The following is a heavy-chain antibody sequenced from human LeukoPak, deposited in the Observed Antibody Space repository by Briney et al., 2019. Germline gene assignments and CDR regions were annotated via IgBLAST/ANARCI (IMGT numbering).Heavy chain of an antibody. CDR2: IKEDGSEK. V-gene: IGHV3-7*01. CDR1: GFTFSSYW. J-gene: IGHJ4*02. Sequence: PGGSLRLSCAASGFTFSSYWMSWVRQAPGKGVEWVANIKEDGSEKHYVDSVKGRFTISRDNAKKSLYLQMNSLRAEDTAVYYCARAPLGYYDSSGYVFDYWGQGTLVTVSS. D-gene: IGHD3-22*01. CDR3: ARAPLGYYDSSGYVFDY.